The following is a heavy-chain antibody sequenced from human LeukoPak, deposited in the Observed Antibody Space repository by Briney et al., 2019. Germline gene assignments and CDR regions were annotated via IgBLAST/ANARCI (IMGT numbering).Heavy chain of an antibody. Sequence: ASVKVSCKVYGGALSNYAFSWVRQAPGQGLEWMGGIIPSFGAANYAQKLRGRVTITADRSTNTVSLQLTGLRSEDTAVYYCAREGDGGGVGPTNWFDPWGQGTLVTVSS. CDR2: IIPSFGAA. V-gene: IGHV1-69*06. CDR1: GGALSNYA. D-gene: IGHD1-26*01. CDR3: AREGDGGGVGPTNWFDP. J-gene: IGHJ5*02.